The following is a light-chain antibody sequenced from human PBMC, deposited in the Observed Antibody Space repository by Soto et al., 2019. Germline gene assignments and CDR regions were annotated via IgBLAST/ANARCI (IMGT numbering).Light chain of an antibody. Sequence: EIVMTQSPATLSVSPGERATLSCRASQSVSSNLAWYQQKPGQAPRLLISGAYTRATDTPARFSGSGSGAEFALTISSLQAEDFAVYYCQQYNNWPYTFDQGTKLEIK. J-gene: IGKJ2*01. CDR3: QQYNNWPYT. V-gene: IGKV3-15*01. CDR1: QSVSSN. CDR2: GAY.